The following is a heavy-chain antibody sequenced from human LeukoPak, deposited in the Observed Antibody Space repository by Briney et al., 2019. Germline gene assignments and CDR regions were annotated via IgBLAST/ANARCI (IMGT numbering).Heavy chain of an antibody. CDR2: ISYDGATK. V-gene: IGHV3-30*15. Sequence: GSSLRLSCAASGFIFSTYAMHWVRQAPGKGLEWVAVISYDGATKYYADSVEGRFTISRDNSENTVYLQMSSLRIEDTAVYYCARVWTTVVTKGASDIWGQGTMVVVSS. CDR3: ARVWTTVVTKGASDI. D-gene: IGHD4-23*01. CDR1: GFIFSTYA. J-gene: IGHJ3*02.